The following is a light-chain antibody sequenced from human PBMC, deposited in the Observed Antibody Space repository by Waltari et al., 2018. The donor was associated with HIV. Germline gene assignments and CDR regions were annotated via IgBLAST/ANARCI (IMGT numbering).Light chain of an antibody. V-gene: IGKV3-11*01. J-gene: IGKJ1*01. CDR2: DAS. CDR1: QSVSTY. Sequence: EIVFTQSPATLSLSPGERATLSCRASQSVSTYLAWYQQKPGQAPRRLIYDASNRATGIPARFSGSGSGTDFTLTISSLEPEDFAVYYCQRRSNWPPTLTFGQGTKVEIK. CDR3: QRRSNWPPTLT.